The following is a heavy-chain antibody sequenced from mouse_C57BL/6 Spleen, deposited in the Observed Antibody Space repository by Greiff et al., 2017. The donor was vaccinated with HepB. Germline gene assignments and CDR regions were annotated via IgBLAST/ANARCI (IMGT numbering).Heavy chain of an antibody. D-gene: IGHD2-1*01. CDR1: GYSITSDY. CDR2: ISYSGST. V-gene: IGHV3-8*01. Sequence: EVMLVESGPGLAKPSQTLSLTCSVTGYSITSDYWNWIRKFPGNKLEYMGYISYSGSTYYKPSLKSRMSITRDTSKNQYYLQLNSVTTEDTATYYCARWRYGNSYWYVDVWGTGTTVTVSS. J-gene: IGHJ1*03. CDR3: ARWRYGNSYWYVDV.